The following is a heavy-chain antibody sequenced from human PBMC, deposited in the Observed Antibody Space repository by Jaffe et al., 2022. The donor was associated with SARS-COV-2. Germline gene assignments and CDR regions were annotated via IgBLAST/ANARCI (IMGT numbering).Heavy chain of an antibody. Sequence: QVQLVESGGGVVQPGRSLRLSCAASGFTFSSYAMHWVRQAPGKGLEWVAVISYDGSNKYYADSVKGRFTISRDNSKNTLYLQMNSLRAEDTAVYYCARDLDDGYCSSTSCYGPGNYYGMDVWGQGTTVTVSS. CDR1: GFTFSSYA. D-gene: IGHD2-2*01. CDR3: ARDLDDGYCSSTSCYGPGNYYGMDV. V-gene: IGHV3-30-3*01. CDR2: ISYDGSNK. J-gene: IGHJ6*02.